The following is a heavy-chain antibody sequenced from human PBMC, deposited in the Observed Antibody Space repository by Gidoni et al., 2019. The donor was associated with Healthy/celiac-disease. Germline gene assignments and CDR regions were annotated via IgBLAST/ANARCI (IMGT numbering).Heavy chain of an antibody. D-gene: IGHD6-13*01. J-gene: IGHJ4*02. CDR2: SGYNGNT. Sequence: SGYNGNTNYAQKLQGRVTMTTDTSTSTAYMELRSLRSDDTAVYYCARDTHSSSWPGYYFDYWGQGTLVTVSS. CDR3: ARDTHSSSWPGYYFDY. V-gene: IGHV1-18*01.